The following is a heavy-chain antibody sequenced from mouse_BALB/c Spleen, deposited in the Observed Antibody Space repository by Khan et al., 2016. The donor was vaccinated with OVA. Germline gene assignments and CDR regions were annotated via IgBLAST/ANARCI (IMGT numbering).Heavy chain of an antibody. CDR3: ARSATDYYTMDY. V-gene: IGHV1S136*01. D-gene: IGHD1-1*01. Sequence: VQLQQSGPELVKPGASVMMSCKASGYTFTDYVIHWVRQKPGQGLEWIGYIYPYTDDTESTEGFKGKATLTLDKSSSTAYLDLSSLTSADSSVYYCARSATDYYTMDYWGQGTSVTVSS. J-gene: IGHJ4*01. CDR2: IYPYTDDT. CDR1: GYTFTDYV.